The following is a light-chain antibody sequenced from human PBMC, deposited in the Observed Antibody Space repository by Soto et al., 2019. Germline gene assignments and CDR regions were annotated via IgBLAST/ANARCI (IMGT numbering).Light chain of an antibody. CDR1: QDIDTY. CDR3: QKYDSAIHT. CDR2: SAS. Sequence: DIQMTQSPSSLSASVGDRVTITCRASQDIDTYLAWYQQKPGRAPKLLIYSASTLQSGVPSRFSGSGSGTDFALTINSLQSEDVATDYCQKYDSAIHTFGPGTRVDIK. V-gene: IGKV1-27*01. J-gene: IGKJ3*01.